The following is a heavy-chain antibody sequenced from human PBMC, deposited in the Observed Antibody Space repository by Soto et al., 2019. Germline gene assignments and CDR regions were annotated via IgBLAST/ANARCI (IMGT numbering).Heavy chain of an antibody. V-gene: IGHV3-30*18. Sequence: QVQLVESGGGVVQPGRSVRLSCTASGVGFSSYGIYWVRQAPGKGLEWVALISYDGTKKYYADAVKGRFTISRDNSTDMLHQQMNSVSAEDTAVYYCAEVKGDGGYAANWRQGTLVIVSS. CDR3: AEVKGDGGYAAN. J-gene: IGHJ4*02. CDR1: GVGFSSYG. CDR2: ISYDGTKK. D-gene: IGHD3-22*01.